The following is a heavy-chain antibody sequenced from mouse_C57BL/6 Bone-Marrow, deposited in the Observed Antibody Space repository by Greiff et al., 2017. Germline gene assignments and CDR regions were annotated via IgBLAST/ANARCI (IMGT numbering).Heavy chain of an antibody. Sequence: QVQLQQSGAELVRPGASVTLSCKASGYTFTDYEMHWVKQTPVHGLEWIGAIDPETGGTAYNQKFKGKAILTADNSSSTAYMELRSLTSEDSAVYYCTRRVTTTWYFDVWGTGTTVTVSS. V-gene: IGHV1-15*01. CDR3: TRRVTTTWYFDV. J-gene: IGHJ1*03. D-gene: IGHD2-5*01. CDR2: IDPETGGT. CDR1: GYTFTDYE.